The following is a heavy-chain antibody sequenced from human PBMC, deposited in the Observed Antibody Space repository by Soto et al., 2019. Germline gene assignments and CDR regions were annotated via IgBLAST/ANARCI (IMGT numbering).Heavy chain of an antibody. V-gene: IGHV3-21*01. CDR3: ARDVPAAPFDY. CDR2: ISSSSGYI. CDR1: GFTFSSYS. Sequence: GGSLRLSCAASGFTFSSYSMNWVRQAPGKGLEWVSSISSSSGYIYYADSVKGRFTISRDNAKNSLYLQMNSLRAEDTAVYYCARDVPAAPFDYWGQGTLVTVSS. J-gene: IGHJ4*02. D-gene: IGHD2-2*01.